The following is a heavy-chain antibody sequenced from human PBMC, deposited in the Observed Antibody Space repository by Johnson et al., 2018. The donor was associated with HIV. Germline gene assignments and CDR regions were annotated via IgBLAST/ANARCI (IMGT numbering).Heavy chain of an antibody. CDR2: INSDGSTT. D-gene: IGHD3-22*01. V-gene: IGHV3-74*01. CDR3: AREARIVVVEPSDAFDI. CDR1: GFIFSSYW. Sequence: VQLVESGGGLVQPGGSLRLSCAASGFIFSSYWMHWVRQAPGKGLVWVSRINSDGSTTSYADSVKGRFTISRDNSKNTLSLQMNSLRVEDTAVYYCAREARIVVVEPSDAFDIWGQGTMVTVSS. J-gene: IGHJ3*02.